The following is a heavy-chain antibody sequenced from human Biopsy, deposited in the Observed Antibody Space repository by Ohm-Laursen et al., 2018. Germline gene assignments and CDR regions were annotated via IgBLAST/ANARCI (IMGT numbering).Heavy chain of an antibody. CDR3: ATGPYYDTRFYYNVRPFDF. CDR1: GYAVTEFS. J-gene: IGHJ4*02. D-gene: IGHD3-10*01. Sequence: ATVKISCKVSGYAVTEFSMHWVRQAPGKGLEWMGGFAPENGKTIYAQKFQGRVTMTEDTSTDTVYMEVTSLRSDDTAVYYCATGPYYDTRFYYNVRPFDFWGQGTLVTVSS. CDR2: FAPENGKT. V-gene: IGHV1-24*01.